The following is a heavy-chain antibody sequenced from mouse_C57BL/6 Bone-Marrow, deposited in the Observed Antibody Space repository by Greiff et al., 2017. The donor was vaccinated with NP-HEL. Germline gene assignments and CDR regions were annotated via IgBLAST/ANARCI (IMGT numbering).Heavy chain of an antibody. J-gene: IGHJ1*03. CDR1: GYTFTSYG. V-gene: IGHV1-81*01. CDR3: ARGSYWYFDV. Sequence: VQLQQSGAELARPGASVKLSCKASGYTFTSYGISWVKQRTGQGLEWIGEIYPRSGNTYYNEKFKGKATLTAEKSSSTAYMQLSSLTSEDSAVYFCARGSYWYFDVWGTGTTVTVSS. CDR2: IYPRSGNT.